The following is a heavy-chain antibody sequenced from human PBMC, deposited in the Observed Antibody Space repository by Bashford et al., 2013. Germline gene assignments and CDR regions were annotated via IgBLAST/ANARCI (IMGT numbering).Heavy chain of an antibody. V-gene: IGHV1-18*01. J-gene: IGHJ4*02. CDR3: ARVDTAMRNQIDS. Sequence: WVRQAPGQGLEWMGWISPYNGNTYYAQKLQGRLTMTTDTSTSTAYMELRSLRSDDTAVYYCARVDTAMRNQIDSWGQGTLVTVSS. D-gene: IGHD5-18*01. CDR2: ISPYNGNT.